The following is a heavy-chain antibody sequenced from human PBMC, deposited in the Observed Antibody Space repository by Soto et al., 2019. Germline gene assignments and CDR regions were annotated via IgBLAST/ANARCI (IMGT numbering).Heavy chain of an antibody. CDR3: ARDRYSSSWYGDYAFDI. CDR1: GYTFTSYA. D-gene: IGHD6-13*01. Sequence: QVQLVQSGAEVKKPGASVKVSCKASGYTFTSYAMHWVRQAPGQRLEWMGWINAGNGNTKYSQKFQGRVTITRDTSASTAYMELSSLRSEDTAVYYCARDRYSSSWYGDYAFDIWGQGTMVTVSS. J-gene: IGHJ3*02. CDR2: INAGNGNT. V-gene: IGHV1-3*01.